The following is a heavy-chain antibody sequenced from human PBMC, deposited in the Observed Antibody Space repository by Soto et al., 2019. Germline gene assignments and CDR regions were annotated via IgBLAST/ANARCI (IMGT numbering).Heavy chain of an antibody. D-gene: IGHD3-3*01. Sequence: SETLSLTCNVSGGSVSSGSYYWSWIRQPPGKGLECIGYIFYNGRTNYNPSLKSRVTISRDTSKNHFSLHLSSVTAADTAVYFCARIQGDFWSGYPYYFEYWGQGTLVSV. CDR1: GGSVSSGSYY. J-gene: IGHJ4*02. V-gene: IGHV4-61*03. CDR3: ARIQGDFWSGYPYYFEY. CDR2: IFYNGRT.